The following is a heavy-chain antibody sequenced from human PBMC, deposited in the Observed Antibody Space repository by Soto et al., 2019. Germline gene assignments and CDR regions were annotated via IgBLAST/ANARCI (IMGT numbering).Heavy chain of an antibody. D-gene: IGHD2-8*01. CDR3: ARVEGTRTTNFYHYMDV. Sequence: VQLVQSGAEVKRPGSSVKVSCKAPVGTFSDYNTAWVRQARGQGLEWMGRIIPKLGITNYAHKFQDRVRITADKATSTAYMELTSLRYEDTAVYFCARVEGTRTTNFYHYMDVWGEGTSVTVS. J-gene: IGHJ6*03. CDR2: IIPKLGIT. CDR1: VGTFSDYN. V-gene: IGHV1-69*02.